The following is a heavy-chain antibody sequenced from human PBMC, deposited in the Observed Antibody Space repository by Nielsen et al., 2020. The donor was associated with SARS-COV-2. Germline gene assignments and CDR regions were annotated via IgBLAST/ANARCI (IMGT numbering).Heavy chain of an antibody. D-gene: IGHD3-10*01. CDR2: ISRDSGSI. CDR1: GFTFDDYA. Sequence: GGSLRLSCAASGFTFDDYAMHWVRQAPGKGLEWVSGISRDSGSIDYVDSVKGRFTISRDNAKNSLYLQMNSLRAEDTALYYCAKGDQDYYGSGSYLWGQGTLVTVSS. J-gene: IGHJ4*02. V-gene: IGHV3-9*01. CDR3: AKGDQDYYGSGSYL.